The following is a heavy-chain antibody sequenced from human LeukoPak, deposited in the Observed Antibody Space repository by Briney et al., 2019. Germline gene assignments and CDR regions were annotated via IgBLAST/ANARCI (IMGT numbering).Heavy chain of an antibody. J-gene: IGHJ4*02. CDR2: VHYSGST. D-gene: IGHD1-7*01. CDR3: VRGSITGTTSDDY. Sequence: PSETLSLTCTVSGGSISSGIDYWNWVRQHPGKGLEWIGNVHYSGSTYYDPSLKSRITISVDTSKNQFSLKLTSVTAADTAVYYCVRGSITGTTSDDYWGQGTLVTVSS. V-gene: IGHV4-31*03. CDR1: GGSISSGIDY.